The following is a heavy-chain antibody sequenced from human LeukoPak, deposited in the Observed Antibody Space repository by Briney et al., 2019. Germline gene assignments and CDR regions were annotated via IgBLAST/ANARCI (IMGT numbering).Heavy chain of an antibody. CDR2: INHSGST. Sequence: PSETLSLTCAVYGGSFSGYYWSWIRQPPGKGLEWLGEINHSGSTNYNPSLKSRVTISVDTSKNQFSLKLSSVTAADTAVYYCARGLGLVVPAHGMDVWGKGTTVTVSS. CDR1: GGSFSGYY. J-gene: IGHJ6*04. CDR3: ARGLGLVVPAHGMDV. V-gene: IGHV4-34*01. D-gene: IGHD2-2*01.